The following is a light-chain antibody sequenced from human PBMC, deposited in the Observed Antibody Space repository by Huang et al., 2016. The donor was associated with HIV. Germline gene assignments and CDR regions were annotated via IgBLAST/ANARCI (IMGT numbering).Light chain of an antibody. CDR1: QSVNTD. Sequence: ETVMTQSPATLTVSPGERATLSCRASQSVNTDLAWYQQRPGQPPRLLIYAASTGATDSPATFSGGGFGTEFTLTISSLQSEDFAVYYCQQYSNWPYTFGQGTKLEIK. V-gene: IGKV3-15*01. CDR3: QQYSNWPYT. CDR2: AAS. J-gene: IGKJ2*01.